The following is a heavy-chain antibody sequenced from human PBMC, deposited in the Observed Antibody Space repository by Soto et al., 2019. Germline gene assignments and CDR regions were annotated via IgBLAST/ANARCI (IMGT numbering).Heavy chain of an antibody. CDR1: GFTFSSYG. CDR2: TWHDGRNK. J-gene: IGHJ4*02. D-gene: IGHD3-22*01. CDR3: ARDLRGSTYYDTSGYYSGISN. V-gene: IGHV3-33*01. Sequence: GGSLRLSCAASGFTFSSYGMHWVRQAPGKGLEWVAVTWHDGRNKYYANSVKDRFTISRDSSKNTLYLQMNSLRAEDTAVYYCARDLRGSTYYDTSGYYSGISNWGQGTLVTVSS.